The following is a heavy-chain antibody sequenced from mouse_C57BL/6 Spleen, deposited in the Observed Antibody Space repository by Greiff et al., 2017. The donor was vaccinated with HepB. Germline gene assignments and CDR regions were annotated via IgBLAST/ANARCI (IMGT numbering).Heavy chain of an antibody. CDR3: ARGGPAQATAY. CDR2: ISYDGSN. CDR1: GYSITSGYY. D-gene: IGHD3-2*02. J-gene: IGHJ3*01. V-gene: IGHV3-6*01. Sequence: EVKVEESGPGLVKPSQSLSLTCSVTGYSITSGYYWNWIRQFPGNKLEWMGYISYDGSNNYNPSLKNRISITRDTSKNQFFLKLNCVTTEDTATYYCARGGPAQATAYWGQGTLVTVSA.